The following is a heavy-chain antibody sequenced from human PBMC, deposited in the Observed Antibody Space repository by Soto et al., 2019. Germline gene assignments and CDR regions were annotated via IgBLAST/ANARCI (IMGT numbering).Heavy chain of an antibody. CDR1: GFTFSSYA. D-gene: IGHD6-19*01. CDR2: ISGSGGST. V-gene: IGHV3-23*01. J-gene: IGHJ4*02. Sequence: EVQLLESGGGLVQPGGSLRLSCAASGFTFSSYAMTWVRQAPGKGLEWVSVISGSGGSTYYADSVKGRFTISRDNSKDTLYLQMNSLRAEDTAVYYCASRSSGWYFDYWGQGTLVTVSS. CDR3: ASRSSGWYFDY.